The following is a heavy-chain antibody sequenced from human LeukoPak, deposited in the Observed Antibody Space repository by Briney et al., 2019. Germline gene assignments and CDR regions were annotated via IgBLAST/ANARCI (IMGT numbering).Heavy chain of an antibody. V-gene: IGHV3-20*04. Sequence: GGSVKLSCAASGFTFEDNGMSWVRQAPGKGLEWVSGLNWNGGSTGYADSVKGRFTISRDNARNSLYLQMNSLRTEDTALYYCATHSYYYGSGSYPHYLDYWGQGTLVTVSS. CDR1: GFTFEDNG. CDR3: ATHSYYYGSGSYPHYLDY. D-gene: IGHD3-10*01. J-gene: IGHJ4*02. CDR2: LNWNGGST.